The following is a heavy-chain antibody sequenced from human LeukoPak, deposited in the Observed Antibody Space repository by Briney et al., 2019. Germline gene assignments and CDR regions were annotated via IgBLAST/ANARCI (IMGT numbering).Heavy chain of an antibody. CDR2: IYYSGST. CDR3: ARGHYDFWSGYSSFDY. D-gene: IGHD3-3*01. Sequence: GSLRLSCSASGFTFSTYWVSWIRQPPGKGLEWIGYIYYSGSTNYNPSLKSRVTISVDTSKNQFSLKLSSVTAADTAVYYCARGHYDFWSGYSSFDYWGQGTLVTVSS. J-gene: IGHJ4*02. V-gene: IGHV4-59*01. CDR1: GFTFSTYW.